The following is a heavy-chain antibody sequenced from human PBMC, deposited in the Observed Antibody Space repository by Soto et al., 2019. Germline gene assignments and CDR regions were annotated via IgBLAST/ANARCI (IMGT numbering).Heavy chain of an antibody. CDR1: GFTFSSYG. CDR2: ISYDGSNK. V-gene: IGHV3-30*18. J-gene: IGHJ6*02. D-gene: IGHD3-22*01. CDR3: AKDTYYYDSSGYGYYYYGMDV. Sequence: QVQLVESGGGVVQPGRSLRLSCAASGFTFSSYGMHWVRQAPGKGLEWVAVISYDGSNKYYADSAKGRFTISRDNSKNTLYLQMNSLRAEDTAVYYCAKDTYYYDSSGYGYYYYGMDVWGQGTTVTVSS.